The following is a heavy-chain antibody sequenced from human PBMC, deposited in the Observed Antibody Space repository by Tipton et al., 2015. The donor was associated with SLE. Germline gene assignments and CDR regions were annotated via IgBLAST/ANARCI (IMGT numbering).Heavy chain of an antibody. CDR3: ARDLGSTSLGY. Sequence: TLSLTCTVSGGSISSSSYYWGWIRQPPGKGLEWIGEINHSGSSNYNPSLKSRVTISVDTSKNQFSLKLSSVTAADTAVYYCARDLGSTSLGYWGQGTLVTVSS. D-gene: IGHD2-2*01. V-gene: IGHV4-39*07. CDR1: GGSISSSSYY. J-gene: IGHJ4*02. CDR2: INHSGSS.